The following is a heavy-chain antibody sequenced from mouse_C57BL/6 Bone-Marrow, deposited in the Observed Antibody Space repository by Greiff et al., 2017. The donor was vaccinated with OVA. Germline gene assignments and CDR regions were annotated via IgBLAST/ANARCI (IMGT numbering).Heavy chain of an antibody. Sequence: VQLQQSGAELVRPGTSVKVSCKASGYAFTNYLIEWVKQRPGQGLEWIGVINPGSGGTNYNEKFKGKATLTADKSSSTAYMQLSSLTSEDSAVYFDARDDYEDFDYWGQGTTLTVSS. V-gene: IGHV1-54*01. CDR2: INPGSGGT. CDR3: ARDDYEDFDY. J-gene: IGHJ2*01. D-gene: IGHD2-4*01. CDR1: GYAFTNYL.